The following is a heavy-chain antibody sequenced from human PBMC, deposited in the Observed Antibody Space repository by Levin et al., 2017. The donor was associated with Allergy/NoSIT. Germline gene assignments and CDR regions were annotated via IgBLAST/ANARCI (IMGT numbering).Heavy chain of an antibody. CDR1: GFTFNNYA. CDR3: AKHGGRGWASIDWYFDL. J-gene: IGHJ2*01. D-gene: IGHD6-19*01. CDR2: ISGGGSTT. V-gene: IGHV3-23*01. Sequence: GESLKISCAASGFTFNNYAMSWVRQAPGKGLEWVSGISGGGSTTYYADSVKGRFTLSRDNSKNTLYLQMNSLRAEDTAVYYCAKHGGRGWASIDWYFDLWGRGTLVTVSS.